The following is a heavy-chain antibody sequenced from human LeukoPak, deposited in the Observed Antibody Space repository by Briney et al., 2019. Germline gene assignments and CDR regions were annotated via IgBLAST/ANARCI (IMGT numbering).Heavy chain of an antibody. CDR1: GGSISSSSYY. CDR3: AREEIWFGELSGFDY. CDR2: IYYSGST. J-gene: IGHJ4*02. D-gene: IGHD3-10*01. Sequence: SETLSLTCTVSGGSISSSSYYWGWIRQPPGKGLEWIGNIYYSGSTYYNPSLKSRITISIDTSKNQFSLKLSSVTAADTAVYYCAREEIWFGELSGFDYWGQGTLVTVSS. V-gene: IGHV4-39*02.